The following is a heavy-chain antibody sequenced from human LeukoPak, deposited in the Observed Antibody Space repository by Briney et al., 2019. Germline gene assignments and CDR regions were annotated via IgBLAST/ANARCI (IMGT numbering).Heavy chain of an antibody. Sequence: ASVKVSCKASGYTFTGYYMHWVRQAPGQGLEWMGWINPNSGGTNYAQKFQGRVTMTRDTSISTAYMELSRLRSDDTAVYYCARDIHPVGYYGSGTVELPNYYMDVWGEGTTVTVSS. D-gene: IGHD3-10*01. J-gene: IGHJ6*03. CDR2: INPNSGGT. CDR1: GYTFTGYY. V-gene: IGHV1-2*02. CDR3: ARDIHPVGYYGSGTVELPNYYMDV.